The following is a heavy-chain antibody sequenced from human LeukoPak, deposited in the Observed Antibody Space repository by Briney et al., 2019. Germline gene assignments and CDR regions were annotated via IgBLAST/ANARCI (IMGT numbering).Heavy chain of an antibody. CDR3: ARVAVVITMTRFDY. D-gene: IGHD3-22*01. CDR2: IYHSEST. V-gene: IGHV4-38-2*02. Sequence: PSETLSLTCIVSGYSISSGYYWGWIRQPPGKGLEWIGSIYHSESTYYNPSLKSRVIMSVDTSKNQFSLKLSSVTAADTAVYYCARVAVVITMTRFDYWGQGTLVTVSS. CDR1: GYSISSGYY. J-gene: IGHJ4*02.